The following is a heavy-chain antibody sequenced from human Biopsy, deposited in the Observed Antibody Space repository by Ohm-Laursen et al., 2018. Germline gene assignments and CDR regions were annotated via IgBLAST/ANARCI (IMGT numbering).Heavy chain of an antibody. CDR2: IYYSVMT. V-gene: IGHV4-4*07. J-gene: IGHJ6*02. D-gene: IGHD2-2*01. Sequence: SDALSLTCNVSGGDINNYYWSWIRQPAGKGLEWIGRIYYSVMTNYNPSLQSRVSISVDTSRNQVSLTLSSVTAADTAVYFCARDVKRYCSGTSCYSGYFGMDVWGQGTTVTVS. CDR1: GGDINNYY. CDR3: ARDVKRYCSGTSCYSGYFGMDV.